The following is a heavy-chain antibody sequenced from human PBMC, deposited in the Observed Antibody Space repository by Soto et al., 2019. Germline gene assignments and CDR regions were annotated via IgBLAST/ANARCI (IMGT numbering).Heavy chain of an antibody. CDR1: GGTFSSYA. CDR3: ARGFSLTAPDY. D-gene: IGHD6-6*01. J-gene: IGHJ4*02. V-gene: IGHV1-18*01. Sequence: ASVKVSCKASGGTFSSYAISWVLQAPGQGLEWMGWLSVLNPNTHYAQKFQGRVTLTRDTSASTAYMELSSLRSEDTAVYYCARGFSLTAPDYWGQGTLVTVSS. CDR2: LSVLNPNT.